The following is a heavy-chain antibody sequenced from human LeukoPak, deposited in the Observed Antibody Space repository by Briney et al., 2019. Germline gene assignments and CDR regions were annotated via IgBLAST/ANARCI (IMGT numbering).Heavy chain of an antibody. Sequence: ASVKVSCKASGYTFTSYDINLVRQATGQRLEWMGWMNPNSGNTGYAQKFQGRVTMTRNTSISPAYMELSSLRSEDTAVYYCASTPPVLGIAAVGTSVPFDTWGQGTMVTVSS. CDR3: ASTPPVLGIAAVGTSVPFDT. CDR2: MNPNSGNT. D-gene: IGHD6-13*01. CDR1: GYTFTSYD. J-gene: IGHJ3*02. V-gene: IGHV1-8*01.